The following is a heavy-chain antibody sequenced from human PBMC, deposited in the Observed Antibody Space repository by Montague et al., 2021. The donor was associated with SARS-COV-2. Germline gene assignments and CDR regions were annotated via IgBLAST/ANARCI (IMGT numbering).Heavy chain of an antibody. V-gene: IGHV4-4*09. CDR2: MYETGNM. Sequence: SETLSLTCTVSSGSLSNNYWSWIRQSPDKGLEWIGYMYETGNMIYNPSPRSRVSISADTSKSQFSLRLTSVTAADSARYYCARNMAYWGQGVLVTV. J-gene: IGHJ4*02. CDR1: SGSLSNNY. CDR3: ARNMAY. D-gene: IGHD2/OR15-2a*01.